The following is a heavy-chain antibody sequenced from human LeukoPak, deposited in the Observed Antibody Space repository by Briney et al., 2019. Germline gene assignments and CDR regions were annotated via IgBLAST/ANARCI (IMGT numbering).Heavy chain of an antibody. D-gene: IGHD1-1*01. CDR2: IHPGDSGT. CDR1: GYSFTNYW. CDR3: ARGQEFDDGVFDS. J-gene: IGHJ4*02. Sequence: GESLKISCKGSGYSFTNYWIGWVRQMPGKGLEWMGIIHPGDSGTRYSPSFQGQVTMSVDESITTAYLQWSSLRASDSAIYYCARGQEFDDGVFDSWGQGTLVTVSS. V-gene: IGHV5-51*01.